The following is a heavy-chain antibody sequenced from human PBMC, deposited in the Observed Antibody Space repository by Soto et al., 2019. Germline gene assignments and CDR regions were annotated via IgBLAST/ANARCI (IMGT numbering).Heavy chain of an antibody. CDR3: AKGGRQWLVTSDFNY. Sequence: SETLSLTCTVSGGSIISYYWSWIRQPTGKGLEWIGYIYYSGSTNYNPSLKSRVTISVDSSKNTVSLEMTSLRAEDTAVYYCAKGGRQWLVTSDFNYWGQGALVTVSS. CDR1: GGSIISYY. D-gene: IGHD6-19*01. CDR2: IYYSGST. V-gene: IGHV4-59*01. J-gene: IGHJ4*02.